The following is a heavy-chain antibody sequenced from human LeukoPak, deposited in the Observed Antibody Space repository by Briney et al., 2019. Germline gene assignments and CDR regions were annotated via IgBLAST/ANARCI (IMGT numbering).Heavy chain of an antibody. CDR1: GYTFSTYT. Sequence: ASVKVSCKASGYTFSTYTINWVRQAPGQGLEWMGWINTNTGNPTYAQDFTGRFVFPLDTSVTTAYLQISSLKAEDTAVYYCAKDKGRLLWGDAFDIWGQGTTVTVSS. V-gene: IGHV7-4-1*02. CDR3: AKDKGRLLWGDAFDI. J-gene: IGHJ3*02. CDR2: INTNTGNP. D-gene: IGHD4-23*01.